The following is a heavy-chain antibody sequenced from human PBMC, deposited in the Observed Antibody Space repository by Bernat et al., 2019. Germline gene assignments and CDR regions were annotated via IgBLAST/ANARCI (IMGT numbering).Heavy chain of an antibody. Sequence: QVQLVESGGGLVKPGGSLRLSCAASGFTFTDYYMSWIRQAPGTGLEWSSYITSRSTYTNYADSVKGRFTISRDNTKNSLYLQMNSLRAEDTAVYYCARLKAGGGEVDFWGRGTLVTVSS. CDR3: ARLKAGGGEVDF. D-gene: IGHD2-15*01. CDR1: GFTFTDYY. V-gene: IGHV3-11*05. J-gene: IGHJ4*02. CDR2: ITSRSTYT.